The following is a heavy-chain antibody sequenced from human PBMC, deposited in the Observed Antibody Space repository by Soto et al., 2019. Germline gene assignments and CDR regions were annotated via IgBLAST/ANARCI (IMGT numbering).Heavy chain of an antibody. Sequence: GESLKISCKGSGYSFTSYWIGWVRQMPGKGLEWMGIIYPGDSDTGYSPSFQGQVTISADKSISTAYLQWSSLKASDTAMYYCARQDQERYFXWFAYYGMDVWGQGTTVTVSS. J-gene: IGHJ6*02. CDR1: GYSFTSYW. V-gene: IGHV5-51*01. CDR2: IYPGDSDT. CDR3: ARQDQERYFXWFAYYGMDV. D-gene: IGHD3-9*01.